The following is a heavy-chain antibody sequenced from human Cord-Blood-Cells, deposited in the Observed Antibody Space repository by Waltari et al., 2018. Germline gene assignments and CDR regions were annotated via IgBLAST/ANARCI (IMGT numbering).Heavy chain of an antibody. V-gene: IGHV4-34*01. CDR2: INHSGST. CDR1: GGSFSGYY. Sequence: QVQLQQWGARLLKPSETLSLTCAVYGGSFSGYYCGWIRQPPGKGLDWIGEINHSGSTNYNPSLKSRVTISVDTFKNQFSLKLSSVTAADTAVYYCSRCIVGATVDYWGQGTLVTVSS. CDR3: SRCIVGATVDY. D-gene: IGHD1-26*01. J-gene: IGHJ4*02.